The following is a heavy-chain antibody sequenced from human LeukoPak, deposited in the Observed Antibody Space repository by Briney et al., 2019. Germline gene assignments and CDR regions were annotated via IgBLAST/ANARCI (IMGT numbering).Heavy chain of an antibody. V-gene: IGHV3-21*06. CDR3: TRAYPPLRTAAGDL. Sequence: PGGSLSLACSGSGFRFSDCDLNWVRQAPGKGLEWVSSISGGSSHIYYADSIKGRFTISRDNAKNSVYLQMNSLRDEDTAVYYCTRAYPPLRTAAGDLWGLGTLVSVSS. CDR1: GFRFSDCD. CDR2: ISGGSSHI. J-gene: IGHJ5*02. D-gene: IGHD6-25*01.